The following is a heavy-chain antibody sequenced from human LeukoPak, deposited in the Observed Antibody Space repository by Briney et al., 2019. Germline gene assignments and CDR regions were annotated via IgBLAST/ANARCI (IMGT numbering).Heavy chain of an antibody. CDR2: IKQNGNET. D-gene: IGHD2-21*02. J-gene: IGHJ4*02. CDR3: ARGPIFIRVVTGLSTYFDY. CDR1: GFTFSTYW. Sequence: PGGSLRLSCAASGFTFSTYWMSWVRQAPGKGLEWVASIKQNGNETYYVDSVKGRTTISRDNAKNSLYLQMNSLRAEDTAVYYCARGPIFIRVVTGLSTYFDYWGQGSLITVSS. V-gene: IGHV3-7*01.